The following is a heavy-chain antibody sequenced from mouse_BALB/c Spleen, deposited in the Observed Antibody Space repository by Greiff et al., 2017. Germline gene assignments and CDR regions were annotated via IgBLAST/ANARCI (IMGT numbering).Heavy chain of an antibody. J-gene: IGHJ3*01. CDR3: TTRYDYGPGFAY. CDR1: GYTFTSYW. D-gene: IGHD2-4*01. CDR2: IYPSDSYT. Sequence: VQLQQSGAELVRPGASVKLSCKASGYTFTSYWINWVKQRPGQGLEWIGNIYPSDSYTNYNQKFKDKATLTVDKSSSTAYMQLSSPTSEDSAVYYCTTRYDYGPGFAYWGQGTLVTVSA. V-gene: IGHV1-69*02.